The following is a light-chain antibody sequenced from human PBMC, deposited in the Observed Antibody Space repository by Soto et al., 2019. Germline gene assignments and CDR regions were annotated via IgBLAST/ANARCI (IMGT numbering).Light chain of an antibody. CDR1: QSLVYSDGNTY. Sequence: DIVLTQTPLSSPVTLGQPASISCRSSQSLVYSDGNTYLSWLQQRPGQPPRLLIYQVSNRFSGVPDRFSGSGAGTDFTLKISRVEAEDGGVYCCVQFSQVPRTFGQGTKVEIK. CDR3: VQFSQVPRT. CDR2: QVS. J-gene: IGKJ1*01. V-gene: IGKV2-24*01.